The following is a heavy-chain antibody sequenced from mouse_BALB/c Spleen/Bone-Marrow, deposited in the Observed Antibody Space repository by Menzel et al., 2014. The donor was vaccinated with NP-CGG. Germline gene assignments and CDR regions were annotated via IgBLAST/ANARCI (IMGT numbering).Heavy chain of an antibody. V-gene: IGHV5-12-1*01. CDR3: ARPLYYYGSSPFYAMDY. J-gene: IGHJ4*01. CDR1: GFAFSSYD. Sequence: EVMLVESGRGLVKPGGSLKLSCAASGFAFSSYDMSWVRQTPEKRLEWVAYISSGGGSTYYPDTVKGRFTISRDNAKNTLYLQMSSLKSEDTAMYYCARPLYYYGSSPFYAMDYWGQGTSVTVSS. CDR2: ISSGGGST. D-gene: IGHD1-1*01.